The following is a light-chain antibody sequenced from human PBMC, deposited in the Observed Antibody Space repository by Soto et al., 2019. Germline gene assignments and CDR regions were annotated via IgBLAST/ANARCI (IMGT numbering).Light chain of an antibody. J-gene: IGKJ1*01. CDR3: QHYNSYSEA. Sequence: DIQMTQSPSTLSGSVGDRVTITWRASQTISSWLAWYQQKPGKAPKLLIYKASTLKSGVPSRFSGSGSGTEFTLTISSLQPDDFATYYCQHYNSYSEAFGQGTKADIK. CDR2: KAS. V-gene: IGKV1-5*03. CDR1: QTISSW.